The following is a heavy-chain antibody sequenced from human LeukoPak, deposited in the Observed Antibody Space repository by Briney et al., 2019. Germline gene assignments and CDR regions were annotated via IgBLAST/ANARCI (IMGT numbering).Heavy chain of an antibody. J-gene: IGHJ4*02. D-gene: IGHD1-26*01. CDR3: ARHREGQVGATTSSLDS. CDR1: GYSFTNYW. V-gene: IGHV5-51*01. CDR2: IYPGDSDI. Sequence: GESLKISCEGSGYSFTNYWIGWVRQMPGKGLEWMGMIYPGDSDIRYSPSFQGQVTVSADKSTTTAYLQWSSLKASDTAMYYCARHREGQVGATTSSLDSWGQGILVTVSS.